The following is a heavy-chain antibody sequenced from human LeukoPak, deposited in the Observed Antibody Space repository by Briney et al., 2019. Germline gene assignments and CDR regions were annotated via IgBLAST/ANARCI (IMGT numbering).Heavy chain of an antibody. CDR1: GGSISTYY. J-gene: IGHJ5*02. D-gene: IGHD6-19*01. CDR2: IYYSGST. CDR3: ARDATVAGNNYFDP. V-gene: IGHV4-59*01. Sequence: KPSETLSLTCTVSGGSISTYYWSWIRQPPGKGLEWIGYIYYSGSTNYNPSLKSRVTISVDTSKNQFSLKLNSVTAADTAVYYCARDATVAGNNYFDPWGQGSLVTVSS.